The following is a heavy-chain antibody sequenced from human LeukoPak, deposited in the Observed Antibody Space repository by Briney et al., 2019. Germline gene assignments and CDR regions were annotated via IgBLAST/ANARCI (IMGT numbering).Heavy chain of an antibody. Sequence: GGSLRLSCAASGFTFSSYAMSWVRQAPGKGLEWVSAISGSGGSTYYADSVKGRFTISRDNSKNTLYLQMNSLRAEDTAVYYCAKGTYYDFWSGLLGDYWGQGTLVTVSS. CDR3: AKGTYYDFWSGLLGDY. CDR1: GFTFSSYA. D-gene: IGHD3-3*01. J-gene: IGHJ4*02. CDR2: ISGSGGST. V-gene: IGHV3-23*01.